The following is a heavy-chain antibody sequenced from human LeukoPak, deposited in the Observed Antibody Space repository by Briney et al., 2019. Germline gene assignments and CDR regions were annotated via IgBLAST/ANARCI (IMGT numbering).Heavy chain of an antibody. J-gene: IGHJ4*02. D-gene: IGHD3-3*01. CDR3: TRDPLRFLYQNLF. V-gene: IGHV3-49*04. Sequence: PGGCLKLSCAASGFTFSSYEMNWVRQAPGKWLEWVGFIRSKAYGGTTEYAASVKGRFTTSRDDSKSIVYLQMNSLKTEDTAVYYCTRDPLRFLYQNLFWGQGTLVTVSS. CDR1: GFTFSSYE. CDR2: IRSKAYGGTT.